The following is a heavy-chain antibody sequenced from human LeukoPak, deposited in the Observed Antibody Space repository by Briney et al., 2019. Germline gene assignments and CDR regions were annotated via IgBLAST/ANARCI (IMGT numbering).Heavy chain of an antibody. V-gene: IGHV1-18*01. CDR3: ARVVLRFLEWLLPDYNYYGMDV. CDR2: ISAYNGNT. J-gene: IGHJ6*02. D-gene: IGHD3-3*01. Sequence: ASVKVSCKASGYTFTSYGISWVRQAPGQGLEWMGWISAYNGNTNYAQKLQGRVTMTTDTSTSTAYMELRSLRSDDTAVYYCARVVLRFLEWLLPDYNYYGMDVWGQGTTVTASS. CDR1: GYTFTSYG.